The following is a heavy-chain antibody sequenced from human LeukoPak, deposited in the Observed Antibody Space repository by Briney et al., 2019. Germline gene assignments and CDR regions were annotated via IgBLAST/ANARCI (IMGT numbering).Heavy chain of an antibody. CDR1: GYTFTSYY. CDR2: INPSGGST. Sequence: ASVKVSCKASGYTFTSYYMHWVRQAPGQGLEWMGIINPSGGSTSYAQKFQGRVTITRDTSASTAYMELSSLRSEDTAVYYCARDWQSIAAAGTRGWFDPWGQGTLVTVSS. V-gene: IGHV1-46*01. J-gene: IGHJ5*02. D-gene: IGHD6-13*01. CDR3: ARDWQSIAAAGTRGWFDP.